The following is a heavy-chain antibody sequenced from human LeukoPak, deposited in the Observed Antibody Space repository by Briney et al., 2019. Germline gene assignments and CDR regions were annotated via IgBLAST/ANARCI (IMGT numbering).Heavy chain of an antibody. CDR3: AKDDLGYCSGGSCYLDY. D-gene: IGHD2-15*01. J-gene: IGHJ4*02. V-gene: IGHV3-30*18. CDR1: GFTFSSYG. Sequence: GGSLILSCAASGFTFSSYGMHWVRQAPGKGLEWVAVISYDGSNKYYADSVKGRFTISRDNSKNTLYLQMNSLRAEDTAVHYCAKDDLGYCSGGSCYLDYWGQGTLVTVSS. CDR2: ISYDGSNK.